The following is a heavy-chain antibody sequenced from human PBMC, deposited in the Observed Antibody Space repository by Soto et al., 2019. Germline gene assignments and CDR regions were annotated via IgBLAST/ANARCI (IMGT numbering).Heavy chain of an antibody. V-gene: IGHV4-31*03. CDR2: ISYSGSS. D-gene: IGHD2-2*01. CDR1: GGSNIRDGYY. Sequence: LSLTCTVSGGSNIRDGYYWSWIRQHPGKGLEWIAYISYSGSSYSNPSLKSRVTISADTSKNQFSLRLTSVTAADTAVYFCARATPAGSADFWGQGTLVTVSS. J-gene: IGHJ4*02. CDR3: ARATPAGSADF.